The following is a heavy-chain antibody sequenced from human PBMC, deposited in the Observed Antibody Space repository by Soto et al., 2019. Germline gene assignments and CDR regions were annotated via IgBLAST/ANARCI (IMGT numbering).Heavy chain of an antibody. CDR1: GYTFTSYA. CDR2: INAGNGNT. J-gene: IGHJ4*02. Sequence: QVQLVQSGAEEKKPGASVKVSCKASGYTFTSYAMHWVRQAPGQRLEWMGWINAGNGNTKYSQKFQGRVTITRDTSASTAYSELSSLRCEDTAVYYWSRGRGGGASRGDYWGQGTLVTVSS. V-gene: IGHV1-3*05. CDR3: SRGRGGGASRGDY. D-gene: IGHD2-2*01.